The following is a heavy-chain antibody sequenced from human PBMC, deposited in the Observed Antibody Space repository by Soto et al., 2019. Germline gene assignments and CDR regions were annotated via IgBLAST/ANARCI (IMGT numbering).Heavy chain of an antibody. CDR2: ISSGSDYI. CDR3: ASPPVGAAFNV. CDR1: GFTFSSYS. D-gene: IGHD4-17*01. Sequence: EVPLVESGGGLVKPGGSLRLSCAASGFTFSSYSMNWVRQAPGKGLEWVSSISSGSDYIFYADSVKGLFTISRDNAKNSLFLQMNSLTDEDTAVYYCASPPVGAAFNVWGQGTVVTVSS. J-gene: IGHJ3*01. V-gene: IGHV3-21*01.